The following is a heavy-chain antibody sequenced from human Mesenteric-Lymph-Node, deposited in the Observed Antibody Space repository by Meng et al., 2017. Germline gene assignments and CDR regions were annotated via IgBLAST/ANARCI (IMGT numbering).Heavy chain of an antibody. CDR2: INHSGST. D-gene: IGHD3-10*01. CDR3: GRRRVHYDGSGSYYSIPPDYYYGMDV. CDR1: GGSFSGYY. J-gene: IGHJ6*02. V-gene: IGHV4-34*01. Sequence: SETLSLTCAVYGGSFSGYYWSWIRQPPGKGLEWSGEINHSGSTNYNPSLKSRVTISVDTSKNQFSLKLSSVTAADTAVYYCGRRRVHYDGSGSYYSIPPDYYYGMDVWGQGTTVTVSS.